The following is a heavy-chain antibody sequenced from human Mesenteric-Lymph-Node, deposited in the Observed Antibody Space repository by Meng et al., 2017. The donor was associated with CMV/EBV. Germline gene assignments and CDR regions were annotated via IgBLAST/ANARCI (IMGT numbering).Heavy chain of an antibody. J-gene: IGHJ4*02. Sequence: SISSSSNYWGWIRQPTGKGLEWIGTIYYSGNTYYNPSLKSRVTISVDTSKNQFSLRLSSLTAADTAVYYCARHHFWSSTTCYTFDYWGQGTLVTVSS. CDR2: IYYSGNT. CDR1: SISSSSNY. V-gene: IGHV4-39*01. D-gene: IGHD2-2*01. CDR3: ARHHFWSSTTCYTFDY.